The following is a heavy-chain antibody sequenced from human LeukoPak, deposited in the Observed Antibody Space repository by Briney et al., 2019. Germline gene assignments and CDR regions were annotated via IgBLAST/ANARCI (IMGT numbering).Heavy chain of an antibody. CDR3: AREDIVVVPAAPPIKFFDY. J-gene: IGHJ4*02. D-gene: IGHD2-2*01. V-gene: IGHV4-30-4*08. CDR1: GGSISSGDYY. CDR2: IYYRGST. Sequence: PSQTLSLTCTVSGGSISSGDYYWSWIRQPPGKGLEWIGYIYYRGSTYYNPSLKSRVTISVDTSKNQFSLKLSSVTAADTAVYYCAREDIVVVPAAPPIKFFDYWGQGTLVTVSS.